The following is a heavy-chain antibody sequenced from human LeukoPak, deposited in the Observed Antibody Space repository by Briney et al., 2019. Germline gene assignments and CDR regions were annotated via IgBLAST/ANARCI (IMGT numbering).Heavy chain of an antibody. D-gene: IGHD3-10*01. CDR3: ARNWQFGRGVFDY. Sequence: GGSLRLSCGASGFTFSSFWMTWVRQAPGKGLEWVDNIKQDGSEKYYVDSVKGRFTISRDNAKNSLYLQMNSLRAEDTAVYYCARNWQFGRGVFDYWGQGTLVTVSS. CDR1: GFTFSSFW. V-gene: IGHV3-7*05. CDR2: IKQDGSEK. J-gene: IGHJ4*02.